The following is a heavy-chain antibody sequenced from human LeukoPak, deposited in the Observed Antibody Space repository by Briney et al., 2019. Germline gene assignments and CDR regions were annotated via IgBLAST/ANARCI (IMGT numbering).Heavy chain of an antibody. V-gene: IGHV3-7*03. CDR3: ARDPLRGYDSSGYYRDGMDV. Sequence: GGSLRLSCATSAFIFNNAWMNWVRQAPGKGLEWVANIKQDGSEKYYVDSVKGRFTISRDNAKNQFSLKLSSVTAADTAVYYCARDPLRGYDSSGYYRDGMDVWGQGTTVTVSS. D-gene: IGHD3-22*01. J-gene: IGHJ6*02. CDR1: AFIFNNAW. CDR2: IKQDGSEK.